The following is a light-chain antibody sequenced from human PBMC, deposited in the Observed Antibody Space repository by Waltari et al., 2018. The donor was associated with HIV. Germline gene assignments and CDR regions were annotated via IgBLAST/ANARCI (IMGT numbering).Light chain of an antibody. CDR3: AAWDDSLNGAV. CDR2: SNN. J-gene: IGLJ7*01. CDR1: SSHIGSNT. V-gene: IGLV1-44*01. Sequence: HSVLTQPPSASGTPRQRLPISCSGSSSHIGSNTVNWYQQPPGTAPKLLIYSNNQRPSGVPDRFSGSKSGTSASLAISGLQSEDEADYYCAAWDDSLNGAVFGGGTQLTVL.